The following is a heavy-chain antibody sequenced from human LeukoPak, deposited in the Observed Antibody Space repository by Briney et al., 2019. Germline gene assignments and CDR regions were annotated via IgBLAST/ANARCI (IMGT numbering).Heavy chain of an antibody. CDR1: GGSISSHY. V-gene: IGHV4-59*11. J-gene: IGHJ5*02. CDR3: ARVRYDSTRWFDP. CDR2: IYYSGST. D-gene: IGHD3-22*01. Sequence: SETLSLTCTVSGGSISSHYWSWIRQPPGKGLEWIGYIYYSGSTNYNPSLKSRVTISVDTSKNQFSLKLSSVTAADTAVYYCARVRYDSTRWFDPWGQGTLVTVSS.